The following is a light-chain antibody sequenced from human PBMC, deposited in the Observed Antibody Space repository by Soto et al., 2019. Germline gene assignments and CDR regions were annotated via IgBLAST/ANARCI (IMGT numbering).Light chain of an antibody. V-gene: IGKV3-15*01. CDR2: GAA. Sequence: EIVMTQSPAILSVSPGERATLSCRANQSISSNLAWYQQKPGQAPRLLIYGAATRATGIPARFSGSGSGTDFTLTTNSLQSEDFAVYYCQMYNNWVGTFGGGTKVEIK. CDR1: QSISSN. J-gene: IGKJ4*01. CDR3: QMYNNWVGT.